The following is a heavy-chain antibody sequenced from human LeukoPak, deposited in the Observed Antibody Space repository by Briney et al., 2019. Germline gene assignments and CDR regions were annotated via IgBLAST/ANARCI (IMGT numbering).Heavy chain of an antibody. J-gene: IGHJ4*02. CDR3: ARIGYSYGFFDY. CDR2: IYYSGST. Sequence: PSETLSLTCTVSGGSISSYYWSWIRQPPGKGLEWIGYIYYSGSTNYNPSLKSRVTISVDTSKNQFSLKLNSVTAADTAVYYCARIGYSYGFFDYWGQGTLVTVSS. D-gene: IGHD5-18*01. V-gene: IGHV4-59*08. CDR1: GGSISSYY.